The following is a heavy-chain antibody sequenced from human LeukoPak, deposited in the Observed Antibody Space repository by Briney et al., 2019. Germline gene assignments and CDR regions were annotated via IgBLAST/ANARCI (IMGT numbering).Heavy chain of an antibody. Sequence: PGGSLRLSCAASGFTFSSYWMSWVRQAPGKGLEWVANIKQDGSEKYYVDSVKGRFTISRDNAKNSLYLQMNSLRAEDTAVYYCARKDYDSSGYLMGFDPWGQGTLVTVSS. CDR3: ARKDYDSSGYLMGFDP. CDR1: GFTFSSYW. V-gene: IGHV3-7*01. J-gene: IGHJ5*02. D-gene: IGHD3-22*01. CDR2: IKQDGSEK.